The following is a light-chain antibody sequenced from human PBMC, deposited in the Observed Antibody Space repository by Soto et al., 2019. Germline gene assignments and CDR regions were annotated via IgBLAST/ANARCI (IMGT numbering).Light chain of an antibody. Sequence: QTVVTQPPSVSAAPGQKVTISCSGSSSNIGNNSLSWYQQLPGTAPKLLIYDNNKRPSGIPDRFSGSKSGTSATLGITGLQTGDEADYYCGTWDSSLSAVVFGGGTKLTVL. CDR3: GTWDSSLSAVV. CDR2: DNN. J-gene: IGLJ2*01. V-gene: IGLV1-51*01. CDR1: SSNIGNNS.